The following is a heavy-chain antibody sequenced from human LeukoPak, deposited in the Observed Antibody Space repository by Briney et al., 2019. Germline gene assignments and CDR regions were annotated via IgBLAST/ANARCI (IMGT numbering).Heavy chain of an antibody. Sequence: SVKVSCKASGGTFSSYAISWVRQAPGQGLEWMGGIIPIFGTANYAQKLQGRVTITADKSTSTAYMELSSLRSEDTAVYYCARTPYDSSGYYSDYWGQGTLVTVSS. CDR3: ARTPYDSSGYYSDY. CDR2: IIPIFGTA. CDR1: GGTFSSYA. V-gene: IGHV1-69*06. D-gene: IGHD3-22*01. J-gene: IGHJ4*02.